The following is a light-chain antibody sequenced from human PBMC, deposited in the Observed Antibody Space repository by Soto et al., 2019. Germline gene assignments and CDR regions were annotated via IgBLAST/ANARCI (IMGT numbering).Light chain of an antibody. CDR2: ESS. J-gene: IGKJ1*01. CDR3: QQYGSSPRT. Sequence: EIVLTQSPGTLSLSPGERATLSCRASQSVSSSYLAWYQQKPGQAPRLLIYESSNRATGIPDRFSGSGSGTDFTLTISRLEPEDFAVYYCQQYGSSPRTFGQGTKVDIK. V-gene: IGKV3-20*01. CDR1: QSVSSSY.